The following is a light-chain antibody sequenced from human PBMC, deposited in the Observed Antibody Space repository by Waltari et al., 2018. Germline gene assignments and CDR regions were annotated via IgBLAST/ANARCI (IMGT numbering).Light chain of an antibody. V-gene: IGLV3-21*03. Sequence: SYVLTQPPSVSVAPGRTARITCGGNNIGTKTAQWYQQKPGQAPVMVVYDDIDRPSGIPERFSGSNSGNTATLIINRVEAGDEADYYCQVWDIDSDPSVVFGGGTKLTVL. CDR1: NIGTKT. CDR3: QVWDIDSDPSVV. CDR2: DDI. J-gene: IGLJ2*01.